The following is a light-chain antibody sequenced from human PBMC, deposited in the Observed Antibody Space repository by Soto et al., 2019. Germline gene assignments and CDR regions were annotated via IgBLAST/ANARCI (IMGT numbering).Light chain of an antibody. Sequence: QSALTQPASVSGSPGQSITISCTGTSSDVGGYNYVSWYQQHPGKAPKLMIYEVSNRPSGVSNRFSGSKSGNTASLTISGLQAEDEAAYYCSSYTSSSTRVFGRGTKLTVL. CDR1: SSDVGGYNY. V-gene: IGLV2-14*01. J-gene: IGLJ3*02. CDR3: SSYTSSSTRV. CDR2: EVS.